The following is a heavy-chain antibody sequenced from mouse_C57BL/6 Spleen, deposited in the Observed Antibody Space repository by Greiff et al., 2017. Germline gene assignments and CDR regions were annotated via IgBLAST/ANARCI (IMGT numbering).Heavy chain of an antibody. CDR3: ARDPIYYGSSYWYFDV. Sequence: VKLVESEGGLVQPGSSMKLSCTASGFTFSDYYMAWVRQVPEKGLEWVANINYDGSSTYYLDSLKSRFIISRDNAKNILYLQMSSLKSEDTATYYCARDPIYYGSSYWYFDVWGTGTTVTVSS. CDR2: INYDGSST. V-gene: IGHV5-16*01. CDR1: GFTFSDYY. J-gene: IGHJ1*03. D-gene: IGHD1-1*01.